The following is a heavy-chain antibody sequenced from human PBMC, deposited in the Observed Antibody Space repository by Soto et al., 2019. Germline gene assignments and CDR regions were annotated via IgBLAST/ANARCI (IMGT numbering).Heavy chain of an antibody. CDR2: IIPIFGTA. V-gene: IGHV1-69*13. Sequence: SVKVSCKASGGTFNNYGFSWVRQAPGQGLEWMGGIIPIFGTANYAQRFQGRVTITADESTSTAYMELSSLRSEDTAVYYCAVSSTNYVLVMTTPLYFDYWAQGTLVTVS. J-gene: IGHJ4*02. CDR3: AVSSTNYVLVMTTPLYFDY. CDR1: GGTFNNYG. D-gene: IGHD2-8*02.